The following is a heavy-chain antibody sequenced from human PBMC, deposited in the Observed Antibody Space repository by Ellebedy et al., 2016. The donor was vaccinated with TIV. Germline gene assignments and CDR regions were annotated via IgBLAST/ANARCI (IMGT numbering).Heavy chain of an antibody. CDR1: GGSISSYY. Sequence: MPSETLSLTCTVSGGSISSYYWSWIRQPPGKGLEWIGYIYYSGSTNYNPSLKSRVTISLDTSKNQFSLNLRSLTAANTAVYSCAGEGGGGAAGYWGQGTLVTVSS. CDR3: AGEGGGGAAGY. J-gene: IGHJ4*02. D-gene: IGHD3-10*01. CDR2: IYYSGST. V-gene: IGHV4-59*01.